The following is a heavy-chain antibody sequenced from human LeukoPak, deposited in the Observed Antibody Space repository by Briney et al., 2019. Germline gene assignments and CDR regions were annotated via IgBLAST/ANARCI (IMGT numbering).Heavy chain of an antibody. CDR2: ISTGSSYI. Sequence: PGGSLRLSCAASGFTFSSYSMNWVRQAPGKGLEWVSSISTGSSYIYYVDSVKGRFTISRDNAKNSLYLQMNSLRADDTAVYYCAGQQTVAGILGYWGQGTLVTVSS. CDR1: GFTFSSYS. CDR3: AGQQTVAGILGY. D-gene: IGHD6-19*01. J-gene: IGHJ4*02. V-gene: IGHV3-21*01.